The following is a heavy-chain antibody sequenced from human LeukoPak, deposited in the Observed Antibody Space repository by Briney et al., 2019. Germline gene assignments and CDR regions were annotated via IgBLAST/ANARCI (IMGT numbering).Heavy chain of an antibody. J-gene: IGHJ5*02. CDR3: ARPHYCSGGSCYHFDP. V-gene: IGHV4-59*01. CDR1: GGSISSYY. Sequence: SETLPLTCTVSGGSISSYYWSWIRQPPGKGLEWIGYIYCSGSTNYNPSLKSRVTISVDTSKDQFSLKLSSVTAADTAVYYCARPHYCSGGSCYHFDPWGQGTLVTVSS. CDR2: IYCSGST. D-gene: IGHD2-15*01.